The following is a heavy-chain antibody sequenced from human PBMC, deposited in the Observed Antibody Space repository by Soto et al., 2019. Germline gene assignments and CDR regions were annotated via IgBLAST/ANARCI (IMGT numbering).Heavy chain of an antibody. CDR3: ARCIAPARNPLPDY. J-gene: IGHJ4*02. Sequence: EVQLVESGGGLVQPGGSLRLSCAASGFTFSSYWMHWVRQAPGKGLVWVSRINSDGSSTSYADSVKGRFTISRDNAKNTLDLQMNSLRAQDTAVYYCARCIAPARNPLPDYWGQGTLVTVPS. CDR1: GFTFSSYW. V-gene: IGHV3-74*01. D-gene: IGHD6-13*01. CDR2: INSDGSST.